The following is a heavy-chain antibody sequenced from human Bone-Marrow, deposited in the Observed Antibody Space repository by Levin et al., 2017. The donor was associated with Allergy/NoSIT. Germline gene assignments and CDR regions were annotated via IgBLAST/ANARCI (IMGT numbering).Heavy chain of an antibody. CDR2: ISGSGGST. Sequence: HAGGSLRLSCAASGFTFNTYAVNWVRQAPGKGLQWVSAISGSGGSTYYADSVKGRFTISRDNYKNMLYLQMNSLRAEDTAVYYCACCVIYTKGWCNWFDLWCQGTLVPVSA. CDR1: GFTFNTYA. J-gene: IGHJ5*02. CDR3: ACCVIYTKGWCNWFDL. V-gene: IGHV3-23*01. D-gene: IGHD2-2*02.